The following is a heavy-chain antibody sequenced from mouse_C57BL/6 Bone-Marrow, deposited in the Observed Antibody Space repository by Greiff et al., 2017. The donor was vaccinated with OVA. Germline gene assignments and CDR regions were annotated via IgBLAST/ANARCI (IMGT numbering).Heavy chain of an antibody. CDR3: AGGATVVAGGAYYFDY. V-gene: IGHV5-17*01. D-gene: IGHD1-1*01. CDR2: ISSGSSTI. CDR1: GFTFSDYG. Sequence: EVHLVESGGGLVKPGGSLKLSCAASGFTFSDYGMHWVRQAPEKGLEWVAYISSGSSTIYYAATVKGRFTFPRDNAKNTLFLQMTSLRSKNTAMYYCAGGATVVAGGAYYFDYWGQGTTLTVSS. J-gene: IGHJ2*01.